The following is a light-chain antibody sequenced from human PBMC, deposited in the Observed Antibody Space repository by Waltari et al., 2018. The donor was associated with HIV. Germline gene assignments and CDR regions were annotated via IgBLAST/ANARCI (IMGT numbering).Light chain of an antibody. CDR3: SSYTSSSTVV. V-gene: IGLV2-14*01. Sequence: QSSLTQPAPVSASPGQSITIACTGTSSAVGGCNYVTWYQQHPGKAPKLMVYEVSNRTSGVSNRFAGSKTGNTASLTISGLQAGDEADYYCSSYTSSSTVVFGGGTKLTVL. J-gene: IGLJ2*01. CDR2: EVS. CDR1: SSAVGGCNY.